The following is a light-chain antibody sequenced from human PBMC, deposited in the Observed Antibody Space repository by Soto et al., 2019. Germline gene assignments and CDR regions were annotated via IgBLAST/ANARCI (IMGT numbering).Light chain of an antibody. V-gene: IGKV1-5*01. Sequence: DIQMTQSPSTLSASVGDRVTITCRASQSISNCLAWYQQKPGRAPKLLIYDASRLQSWVPSRFSGSGSGTDITLTSSSLQPDDFATYYCQQYLTFGGGTKVEIK. CDR3: QQYLT. CDR1: QSISNC. CDR2: DAS. J-gene: IGKJ4*01.